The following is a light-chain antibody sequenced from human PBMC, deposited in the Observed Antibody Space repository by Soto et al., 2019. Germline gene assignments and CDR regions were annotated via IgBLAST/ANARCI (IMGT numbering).Light chain of an antibody. Sequence: EIVLTQSPGTLSLSPGERATLSCRASQSVSSSYLAWYQQKPDQAPRLLIYGASSRATGIPDRFSGSGSGTDFTLTISRLEPEDFAVYFCQQYGSSPVTFGQGTRLEIK. CDR2: GAS. J-gene: IGKJ5*01. CDR1: QSVSSSY. V-gene: IGKV3-20*01. CDR3: QQYGSSPVT.